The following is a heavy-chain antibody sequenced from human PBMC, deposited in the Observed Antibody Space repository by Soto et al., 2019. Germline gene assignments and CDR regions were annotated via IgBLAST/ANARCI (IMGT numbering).Heavy chain of an antibody. CDR1: GQSFSGHS. CDR3: ARGSGIVALPGELEDVNYDY. CDR2: INESGST. V-gene: IGHV4-34*01. Sequence: QVQLQQWGAGLEKPSETLSLSCAVYGQSFSGHSWAWIRQPPGKGLEWIGEINESGSTYYNPSLKSRVTISTDTSKNQFSLKLTSVSAADTAAYFCARGSGIVALPGELEDVNYDYWGQGTLVNVSS. J-gene: IGHJ4*02. D-gene: IGHD1-1*01.